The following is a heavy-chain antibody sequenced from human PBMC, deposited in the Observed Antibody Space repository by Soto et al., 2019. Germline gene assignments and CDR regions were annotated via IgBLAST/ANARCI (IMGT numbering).Heavy chain of an antibody. V-gene: IGHV3-33*01. J-gene: IGHJ6*02. CDR1: GFSFSRYA. CDR3: ARDVDTTKAIYYYDGMDV. CDR2: IWHDGSTT. D-gene: IGHD5-18*01. Sequence: DSVGGVVQPGRSLRLSCAASGFSFSRYAMHWVRQAPGKGLEWVALIWHDGSTTSYADSVKGRLTISRDNSNNTHYLQMNNLRAEDTAVYYCARDVDTTKAIYYYDGMDVWGRGTPVTVSS.